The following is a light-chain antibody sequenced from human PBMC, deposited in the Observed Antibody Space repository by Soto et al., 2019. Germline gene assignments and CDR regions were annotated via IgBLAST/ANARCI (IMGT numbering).Light chain of an antibody. CDR2: AVS. J-gene: IGKJ4*01. CDR1: QGISSY. V-gene: IGKV1-9*01. CDR3: QQIKSYRLT. Sequence: DIKLTQSPSFLSASVGDRVTITCRASQGISSYCAWYQQKPGKDPKLLIYAVSTLQSGVPSRFSGSASGPEFTLTISSLQPEDFATYYWQQIKSYRLTFGGGTKVEIK.